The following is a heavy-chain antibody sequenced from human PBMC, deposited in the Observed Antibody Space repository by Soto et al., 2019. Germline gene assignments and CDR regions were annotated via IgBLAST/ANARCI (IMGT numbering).Heavy chain of an antibody. CDR2: IIPILGIA. J-gene: IGHJ4*02. Sequence: QVQLVQSGAEVKKPGSSVKVSCKASGGTFSSYTISWVRQAPGQGLEWMGRIIPILGIANYAQKFQGRVTITADKSTSTAYMELSSLRSEDTAVYYCATSTVTTNGPYYFDYWGQGTLVTVSS. CDR1: GGTFSSYT. D-gene: IGHD4-17*01. V-gene: IGHV1-69*02. CDR3: ATSTVTTNGPYYFDY.